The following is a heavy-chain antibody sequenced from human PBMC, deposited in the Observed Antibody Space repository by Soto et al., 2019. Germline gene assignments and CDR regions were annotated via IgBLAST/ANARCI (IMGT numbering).Heavy chain of an antibody. J-gene: IGHJ5*02. CDR3: ARSAVPIVVVPAARSWFDP. CDR1: GYTFTGYY. CDR2: INPNSGDT. V-gene: IGHV1-2*04. Sequence: QVQLVQSGAEVKKPGASVKVSCKASGYTFTGYYMHWVRQAPGQGLEWMGWINPNSGDTNYAQKFQGWVTMTRDTSISTAYMELSRLRSDDTAVYYCARSAVPIVVVPAARSWFDPWGQGTLVTVSS. D-gene: IGHD2-2*01.